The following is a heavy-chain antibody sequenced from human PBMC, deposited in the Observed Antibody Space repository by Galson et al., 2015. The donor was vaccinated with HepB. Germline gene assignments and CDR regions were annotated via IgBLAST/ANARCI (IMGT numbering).Heavy chain of an antibody. Sequence: SLRLSCAASGFSFSSFAMHWVRQAPGKGLEWVAVISYDGSNKYYADSVKGRFTISRDNSKNTLYLQMNSLRAEDTAVYYCARDRFLTAYYIFDYWGQGTLVTVSS. V-gene: IGHV3-30-3*01. D-gene: IGHD3-9*01. CDR1: GFSFSSFA. CDR2: ISYDGSNK. J-gene: IGHJ4*02. CDR3: ARDRFLTAYYIFDY.